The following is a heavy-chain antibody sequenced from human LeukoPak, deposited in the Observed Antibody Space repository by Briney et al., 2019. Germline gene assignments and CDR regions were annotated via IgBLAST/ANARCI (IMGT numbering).Heavy chain of an antibody. J-gene: IGHJ4*02. D-gene: IGHD3-22*01. CDR1: GYSFTTYW. CDR2: IYPADSDT. V-gene: IGHV5-51*01. Sequence: GESLKISCKGSGYSFTTYWIGWVRQMPGKGLEWMGIIYPADSDTRYRQSFQGHVTISADKSISTAYLQWNSLKASDTAIYSCARHDRAGMNIDYWGQGTLVTVSS. CDR3: ARHDRAGMNIDY.